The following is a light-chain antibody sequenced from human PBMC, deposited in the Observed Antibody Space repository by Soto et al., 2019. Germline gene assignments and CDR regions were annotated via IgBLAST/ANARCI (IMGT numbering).Light chain of an antibody. J-gene: IGLJ1*01. V-gene: IGLV2-14*03. CDR1: SSDIGAYDY. CDR3: TSYATSGADV. CDR2: GVT. Sequence: QSVLTQPASVSGSPGQSITISCTGTSSDIGAYDYVSWYQHHPGKAPKLMIYGVTNRPSGVSYRFSGSKSANTASLTISGLQAEDEADYYCTSYATSGADVFGTGTKLTVL.